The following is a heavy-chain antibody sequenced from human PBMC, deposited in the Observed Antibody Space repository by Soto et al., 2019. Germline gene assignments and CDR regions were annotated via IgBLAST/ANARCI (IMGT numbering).Heavy chain of an antibody. J-gene: IGHJ3*02. CDR1: GGSISSSLYY. CDR3: ARLPYYDSPPVTFDI. CDR2: FYSSVST. Sequence: QLQLQESGPGLMKPSETLSLTCTVSGGSISSSLYYWGWIRQPPGKGLEWIGSFYSSVSTHYNPSLKSRVPISVDTSKNQFSLKLSSATAADTAVYYCARLPYYDSPPVTFDIWGQGTMVTVSS. V-gene: IGHV4-39*01. D-gene: IGHD3-22*01.